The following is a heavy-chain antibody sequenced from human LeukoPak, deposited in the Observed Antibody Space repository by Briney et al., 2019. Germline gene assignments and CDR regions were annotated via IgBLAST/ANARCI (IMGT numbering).Heavy chain of an antibody. CDR1: GFSFSNYG. Sequence: GGSLRLSCAASGFSFSNYGMHWVRQAPGKGLEWVALIQSDGSKTYSADSVKGRFTISRDNPRNTLYLQMNRLRPEDTAVYYCAKRYCKSATCRSDMDAWGQGTTVTVSS. J-gene: IGHJ6*02. D-gene: IGHD2-15*01. CDR2: IQSDGSKT. CDR3: AKRYCKSATCRSDMDA. V-gene: IGHV3-30*02.